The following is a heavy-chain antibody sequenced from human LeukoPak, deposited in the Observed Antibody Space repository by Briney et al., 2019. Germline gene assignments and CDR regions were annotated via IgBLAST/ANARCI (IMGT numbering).Heavy chain of an antibody. CDR1: GYSIRSGFY. V-gene: IGHV4-38-2*02. D-gene: IGHD3-10*01. Sequence: SETLSLTCTVSGYSIRSGFYWGWIRQPPGKGLEWIGNIYHSGITNYNPSLKSRVTISVDTSKNQFSLKLSSVTAADTAVYYCARSSVLLWFGGSFDYWGQGTLVTVSS. J-gene: IGHJ4*02. CDR3: ARSSVLLWFGGSFDY. CDR2: IYHSGIT.